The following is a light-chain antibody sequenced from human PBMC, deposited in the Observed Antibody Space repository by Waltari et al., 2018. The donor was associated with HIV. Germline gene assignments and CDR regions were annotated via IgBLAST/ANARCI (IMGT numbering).Light chain of an antibody. Sequence: SYELTQTPSVSVSPGQTASISCSRGALQKKSSSWYGQKPGQAPVLIIYKDIERPSGIPERISGSRSGTGVTLTISDVQAEDEGDYYCQSTDHDGTWVFGGGTKLTVL. J-gene: IGLJ3*02. CDR1: ALQKKS. V-gene: IGLV3-25*03. CDR3: QSTDHDGTWV. CDR2: KDI.